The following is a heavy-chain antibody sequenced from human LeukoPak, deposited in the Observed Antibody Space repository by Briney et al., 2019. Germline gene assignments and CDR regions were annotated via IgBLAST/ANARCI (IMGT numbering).Heavy chain of an antibody. D-gene: IGHD4-17*01. Sequence: SETLSLTCAVYGGSFSGYFWSWIRQPPGKGLEWIGEINHSGSTNYNPSLKSRVTISIDTSKNHFSLNLSSVTAADTAVYYCARGGATTVTKNSYFDYWGLGTLVTVSS. CDR1: GGSFSGYF. J-gene: IGHJ4*02. V-gene: IGHV4-34*01. CDR2: INHSGST. CDR3: ARGGATTVTKNSYFDY.